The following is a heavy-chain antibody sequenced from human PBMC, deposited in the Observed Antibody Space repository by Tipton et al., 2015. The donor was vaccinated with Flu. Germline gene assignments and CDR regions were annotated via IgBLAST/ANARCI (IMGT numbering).Heavy chain of an antibody. CDR3: AKGGVLRGLRRTADYYFDY. V-gene: IGHV3-23*01. Sequence: SLRLSCAASGFTFSSYAMSWVRQAPGKGLEWVSAISGSGGSTYYADSVKGRFTISRDNSKNTLYLQMNSLRAKDTAVYYCAKGGVLRGLRRTADYYFDYWGQGTLVTVSS. CDR1: GFTFSSYA. D-gene: IGHD3-3*01. CDR2: ISGSGGST. J-gene: IGHJ4*02.